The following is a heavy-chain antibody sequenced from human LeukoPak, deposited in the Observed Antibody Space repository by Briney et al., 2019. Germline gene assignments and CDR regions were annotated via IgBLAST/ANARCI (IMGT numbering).Heavy chain of an antibody. CDR2: INWNGGST. CDR1: GFTFDDYG. V-gene: IGHV3-20*04. CDR3: AKDRYCSGGSCYSHFDY. Sequence: PGGSLRLSCAASGFTFDDYGMSWVRQAPGKGLEWVSGINWNGGSTGYADSVKGRFTISRDNAKYSLYLRMNSLRAEDTAVYYCAKDRYCSGGSCYSHFDYWGQGTLVTVSS. J-gene: IGHJ4*02. D-gene: IGHD2-15*01.